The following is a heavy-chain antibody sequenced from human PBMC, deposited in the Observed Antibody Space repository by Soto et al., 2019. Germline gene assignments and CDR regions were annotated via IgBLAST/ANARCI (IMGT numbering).Heavy chain of an antibody. CDR1: GGSFSGYS. CDR2: INHTGST. J-gene: IGHJ4*02. CDR3: ARDKITGLFDY. Sequence: QVQLEQWGAGLLKPSVTLSLTCAVYGGSFSGYSWTWIRQPPGTGLEWIGEINHTGSTNYNPSLKRRTTISVDPSKSQFSLKLTSVTGADAAVYNCARDKITGLFDYWGQGTLVTVSS. V-gene: IGHV4-34*01. D-gene: IGHD2-8*02.